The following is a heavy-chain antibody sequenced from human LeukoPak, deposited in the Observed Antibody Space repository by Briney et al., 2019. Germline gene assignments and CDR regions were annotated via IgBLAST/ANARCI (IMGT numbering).Heavy chain of an antibody. Sequence: ASVKVSCTASGYTFTGYYMHWVRQATGQGLEWMGGIIPIFGTANYSQKFQGRVTITADESTSTAYMELSSLRSEDTAVYYCARKVHYYDSSGYYYSWFDPWGQGTLVTVSS. CDR1: GYTFTGYY. CDR3: ARKVHYYDSSGYYYSWFDP. V-gene: IGHV1-69*13. J-gene: IGHJ5*02. CDR2: IIPIFGTA. D-gene: IGHD3-22*01.